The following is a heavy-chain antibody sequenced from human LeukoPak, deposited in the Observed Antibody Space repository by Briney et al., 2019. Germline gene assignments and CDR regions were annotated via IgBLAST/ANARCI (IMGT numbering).Heavy chain of an antibody. D-gene: IGHD2-2*01. CDR3: ATAVIVPAAPYYFDY. CDR1: GYTFTIYA. J-gene: IGHJ4*02. CDR2: INAGNGNT. Sequence: ASVKVSCTASGYTFTIYAMHWVRQAPGQRLEWMGWINAGNGNTKYSQKFQGRVTITRDTSASTAYMELSSLRSEDTAVYYCATAVIVPAAPYYFDYWGQGTLVTVSS. V-gene: IGHV1-3*01.